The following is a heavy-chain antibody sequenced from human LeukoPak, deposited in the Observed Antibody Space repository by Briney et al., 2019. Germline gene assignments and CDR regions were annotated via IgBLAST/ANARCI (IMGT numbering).Heavy chain of an antibody. D-gene: IGHD6-19*01. Sequence: KPSETLSLTCTVSGGSISSYYWSWIRQPPGKGLEWIGYIYYSGSTNYSPSLKSRVTISVDTSKNQFSLTLSSVTAADTAVYYCARVRRSAVAGLWLDYWGQGTLVTVSS. V-gene: IGHV4-59*01. CDR1: GGSISSYY. CDR3: ARVRRSAVAGLWLDY. J-gene: IGHJ4*02. CDR2: IYYSGST.